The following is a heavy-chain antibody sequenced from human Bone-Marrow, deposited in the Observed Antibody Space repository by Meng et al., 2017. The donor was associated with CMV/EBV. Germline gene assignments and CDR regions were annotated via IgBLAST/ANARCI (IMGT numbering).Heavy chain of an antibody. D-gene: IGHD2-15*01. CDR1: GYSFTSYW. V-gene: IGHV5-51*01. J-gene: IGHJ5*02. CDR2: IYPGDSDT. CDR3: ARPLCSGGSCYGMGWFDP. Sequence: GESLKISCKGSGYSFTSYWIGWVRQMPGKGLEWMGIIYPGDSDTRYSASFQGQVTISADKSISTAYLQWSSLKASDTAMYYCARPLCSGGSCYGMGWFDPWGQGTLVTVAS.